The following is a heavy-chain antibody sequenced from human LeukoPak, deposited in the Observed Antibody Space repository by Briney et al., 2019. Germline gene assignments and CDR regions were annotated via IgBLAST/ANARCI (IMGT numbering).Heavy chain of an antibody. CDR2: ISGSGGNT. J-gene: IGHJ4*02. D-gene: IGHD1-26*01. CDR3: AKEKMGYRGNYYGTFDY. V-gene: IGHV3-23*01. CDR1: GFTFSNYA. Sequence: QPGGSLRLSCAASGFTFSNYAMSWVRQAPGKGLEWVSAISGSGGNTYYADSVKGRFTISRDNSKNTLYLQMNSLRAEGTAIYYCAKEKMGYRGNYYGTFDYWGQGTLVTVSS.